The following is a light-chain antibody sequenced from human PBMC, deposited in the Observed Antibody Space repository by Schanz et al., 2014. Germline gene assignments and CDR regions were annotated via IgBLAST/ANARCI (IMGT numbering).Light chain of an antibody. Sequence: QSALTQPPSVSGSPGQSITISCTGTFSDVGGYNYVSWYQQYSGKAPKLMIYDVSNRPSGVSNRFSGSKSGNTASLTISGLRAEDEADYYCSSYTSSSSLVFGTGTKLTVL. CDR3: SSYTSSSSLV. CDR1: FSDVGGYNY. CDR2: DVS. J-gene: IGLJ1*01. V-gene: IGLV2-14*01.